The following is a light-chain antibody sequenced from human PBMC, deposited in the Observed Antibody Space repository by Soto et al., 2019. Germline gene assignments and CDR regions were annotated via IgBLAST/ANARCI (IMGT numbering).Light chain of an antibody. V-gene: IGLV2-14*01. CDR3: SSYTSSTAYV. J-gene: IGLJ1*01. CDR2: EVS. CDR1: SSDVGGYNY. Sequence: QSVLTQPASVSGSPGQSITISCTGTSSDVGGYNYVSWYQLHPGKAPKLMVYEVSNRPSGVSNRFSGSKSGNTASLTISGLQAEEEADYYCSSYTSSTAYVFGTRTKVTVL.